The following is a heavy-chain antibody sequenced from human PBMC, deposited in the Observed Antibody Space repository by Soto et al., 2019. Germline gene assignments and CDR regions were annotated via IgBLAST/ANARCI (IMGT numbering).Heavy chain of an antibody. CDR1: GGSISSGDYY. CDR3: ARGYDSSGHVFDY. V-gene: IGHV4-30-4*01. J-gene: IGHJ4*02. D-gene: IGHD3-22*01. CDR2: IYYSGST. Sequence: LTCTVSGGSISSGDYYWSWIRQPPGKGLEWIGYIYYSGSTYYNPSLKSRVTISVDTSKDQFSLKLSSVTAADTAVYYCARGYDSSGHVFDYWGQGTLVTVSS.